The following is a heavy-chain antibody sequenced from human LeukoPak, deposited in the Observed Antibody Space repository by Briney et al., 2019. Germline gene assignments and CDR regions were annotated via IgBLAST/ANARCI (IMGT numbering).Heavy chain of an antibody. J-gene: IGHJ3*02. Sequence: GASVKVSCKASGYTFTGYYMHWVRQAPGQGPEWMGWINTNTGNPTYAQGFTGRFVFSLDTSVSTAYLQISSLKAEDTAVYYCARDLISVRGYGSGRPAGIWGQGTMVTVSS. V-gene: IGHV7-4-1*02. CDR3: ARDLISVRGYGSGRPAGI. CDR2: INTNTGNP. CDR1: GYTFTGYY. D-gene: IGHD3-10*01.